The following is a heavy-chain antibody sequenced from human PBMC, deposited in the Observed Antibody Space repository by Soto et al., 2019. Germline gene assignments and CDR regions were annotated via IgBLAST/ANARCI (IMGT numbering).Heavy chain of an antibody. CDR1: GFTFSSYW. Sequence: GGSLRLSCAASGFTFSSYWMYWVRQAPGEGLVCVSRINSGGSSTYYADSVKGRFTISRDNAKNSLYLQMNSLRDEDTAVYYCARPEYSSSSYGMDVWVQGTTVTVSS. V-gene: IGHV3-74*01. J-gene: IGHJ6*02. D-gene: IGHD6-6*01. CDR2: INSGGSST. CDR3: ARPEYSSSSYGMDV.